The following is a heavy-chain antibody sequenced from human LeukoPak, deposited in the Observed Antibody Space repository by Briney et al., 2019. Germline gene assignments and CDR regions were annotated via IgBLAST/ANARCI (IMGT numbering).Heavy chain of an antibody. V-gene: IGHV3-21*04. CDR3: ARRGDNYGSPFDY. CDR1: GFTFSSYS. J-gene: IGHJ4*02. CDR2: ISTSSSYI. Sequence: GGSLRLSCAASGFTFSSYSMNWVRQAPGKGLEWVSSISTSSSYIHYADSVKGRFTISRDNAKNSLFLQMNSLRAEDTAVYYCARRGDNYGSPFDYWGQGTLVTVSS. D-gene: IGHD5-18*01.